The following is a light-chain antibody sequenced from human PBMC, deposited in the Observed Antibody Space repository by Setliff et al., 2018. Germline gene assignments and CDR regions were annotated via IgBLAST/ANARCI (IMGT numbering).Light chain of an antibody. V-gene: IGLV2-14*03. J-gene: IGLJ1*01. Sequence: QSALTQPASVSGSPGQSITISCTGTSSDVGGYSYVSWYQQHPGKAPKLMIYDVSNRPSGVSNRFSGSKSGNTASLTISGLQAEDEADYYCSSYTSSSTQVFGTGT. CDR2: DVS. CDR1: SSDVGGYSY. CDR3: SSYTSSSTQV.